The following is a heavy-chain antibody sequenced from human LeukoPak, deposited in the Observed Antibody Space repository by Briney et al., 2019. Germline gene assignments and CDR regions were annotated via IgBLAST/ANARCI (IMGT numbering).Heavy chain of an antibody. CDR3: AKDLSKGLLYRRGMYYFDY. Sequence: GGSLRLSCAASGFTFSRYSMNWVRQAPGKGLEWVSSISISSNYIYYADSVKGRFTMSRDNSKNTLYLQMNSLRAEDTAVYYCAKDLSKGLLYRRGMYYFDYWGQGTLVTVSS. J-gene: IGHJ4*02. CDR2: ISISSNYI. CDR1: GFTFSRYS. V-gene: IGHV3-21*01. D-gene: IGHD3-10*01.